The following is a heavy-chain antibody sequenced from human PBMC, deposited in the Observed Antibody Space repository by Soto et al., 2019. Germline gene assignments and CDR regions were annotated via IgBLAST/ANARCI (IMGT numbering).Heavy chain of an antibody. CDR1: GFTFSSYS. CDR2: ISSSSSYI. D-gene: IGHD2-21*02. J-gene: IGHJ4*02. CDR3: ARDIGGNSFGPVDY. V-gene: IGHV3-21*01. Sequence: GGSLRLSCAASGFTFSSYSMNWVRQAPGKGLEWVSSISSSSSYIYYADSVKGRFTISRDNAKNSLYLQMNSLRAEDTAVYYCARDIGGNSFGPVDYWGPGTLVTVSS.